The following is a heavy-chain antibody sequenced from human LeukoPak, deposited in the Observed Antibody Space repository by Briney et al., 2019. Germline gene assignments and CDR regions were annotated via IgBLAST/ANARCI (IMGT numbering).Heavy chain of an antibody. CDR1: GFTFSSYA. CDR2: ISYDGSNK. D-gene: IGHD2-2*01. J-gene: IGHJ4*02. V-gene: IGHV3-30-3*01. Sequence: GGSLRLSCAASGFTFSSYAMHWVRQAPGKGLEWVAVISYDGSNKYYADSVKGRFTISRDNSKNTLYLKMNSLRAEDTAVYYCARLSRLGYCSSTSCQLGGTSDYWGQGTLVTVSS. CDR3: ARLSRLGYCSSTSCQLGGTSDY.